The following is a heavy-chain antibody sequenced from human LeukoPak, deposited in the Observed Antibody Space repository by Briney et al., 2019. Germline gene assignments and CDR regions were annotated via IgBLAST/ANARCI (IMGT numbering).Heavy chain of an antibody. Sequence: SETLSLTCTVSGYSISSGYYWGWIRQPPGKGLEWIGSIFHSGSTYYNPSLKSRVTIALDTSKNQFSLKLSSVTAADTAVYYCARVRRTYYYYMDVWGKGTTVTVSS. J-gene: IGHJ6*03. CDR1: GYSISSGYY. V-gene: IGHV4-38-2*02. CDR2: IFHSGST. CDR3: ARVRRTYYYYMDV.